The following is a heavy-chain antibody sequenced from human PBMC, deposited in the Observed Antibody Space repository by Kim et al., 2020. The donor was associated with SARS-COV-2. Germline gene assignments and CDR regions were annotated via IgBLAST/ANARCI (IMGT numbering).Heavy chain of an antibody. J-gene: IGHJ4*02. D-gene: IGHD6-13*01. V-gene: IGHV3-7*01. Sequence: YYVDSVKGRFTISRDNAKNSLYLQMNSLRAEDTAVYYCASISSSWFVPDYWGQGTLVTVSS. CDR3: ASISSSWFVPDY.